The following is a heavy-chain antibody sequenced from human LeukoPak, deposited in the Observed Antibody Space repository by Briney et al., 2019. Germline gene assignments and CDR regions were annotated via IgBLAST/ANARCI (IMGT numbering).Heavy chain of an antibody. D-gene: IGHD2-2*01. Sequence: PSETLSLTCTVSGGSISSSSYYWGWIRQPPGKGLEWIGSIYYSGSTYYNPSLKSRVTISVDTSKNQFSLKLSSVTAADTAVYYCARDDLGYCSSTSCYSFDYRGQGTLVTVSS. V-gene: IGHV4-39*02. CDR1: GGSISSSSYY. J-gene: IGHJ4*02. CDR3: ARDDLGYCSSTSCYSFDY. CDR2: IYYSGST.